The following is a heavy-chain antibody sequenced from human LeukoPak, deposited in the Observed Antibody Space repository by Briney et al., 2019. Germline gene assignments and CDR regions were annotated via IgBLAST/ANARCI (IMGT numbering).Heavy chain of an antibody. V-gene: IGHV1-2*02. D-gene: IGHD2-15*01. Sequence: ASVKVSCKASGYTFTGYYMHWVRQAPGQGLEWMGWINPNSGGTNYAQKFQGRVTMTRDTSISTAYMELSRLRSDDTAVYYCARDLLQNPDPPQKTESPYDPKDYWGQGTLVTVSS. CDR3: ARDLLQNPDPPQKTESPYDPKDY. J-gene: IGHJ4*02. CDR2: INPNSGGT. CDR1: GYTFTGYY.